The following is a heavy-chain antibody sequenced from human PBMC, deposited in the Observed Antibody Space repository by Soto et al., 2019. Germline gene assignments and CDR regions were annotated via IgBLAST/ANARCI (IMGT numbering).Heavy chain of an antibody. CDR1: GFTFSSYW. V-gene: IGHV3-7*03. D-gene: IGHD4-17*01. Sequence: EVQLVESGGGLVQPGGSLRLSCAASGFTFSSYWMSWVRQAPGKGLEWVANIKQDGSEKYYVDSVKGRFTISRDNAKNSLYLQMNSLRAEDTAVYYCARENGDYEYYYYGMDVWGQGTTVTVSS. J-gene: IGHJ6*02. CDR2: IKQDGSEK. CDR3: ARENGDYEYYYYGMDV.